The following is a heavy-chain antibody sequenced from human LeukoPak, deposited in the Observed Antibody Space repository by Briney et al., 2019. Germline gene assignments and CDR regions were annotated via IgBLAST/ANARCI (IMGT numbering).Heavy chain of an antibody. D-gene: IGHD1-1*01. J-gene: IGHJ4*02. V-gene: IGHV4-59*08. CDR3: ARQPGFTSAPEY. CDR2: IYYSGST. Sequence: PSETLSLTCTVSGDSFNSYYWSWIRQPPGRGLEWIGYIYYSGSTNYNPSLKSRVTISVDMPNNQFSLKLTSLTAADTAVYYCARQPGFTSAPEYWGQGTLVTVSS. CDR1: GDSFNSYY.